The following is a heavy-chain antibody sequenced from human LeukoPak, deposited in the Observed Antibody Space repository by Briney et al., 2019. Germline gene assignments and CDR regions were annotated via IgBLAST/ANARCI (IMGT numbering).Heavy chain of an antibody. D-gene: IGHD3-22*01. CDR1: GFTFSSYG. CDR3: TKGRHDSSGYSDY. V-gene: IGHV3-30*02. J-gene: IGHJ4*02. CDR2: IRYDGTNQ. Sequence: GGSLRLSCAASGFTFSSYGMSWVRQAPGKGLEWVAFIRYDGTNQFYADSVKGRFTISRDNSKNTLYLQMNSLRVEDTAVYYCTKGRHDSSGYSDYWGQGILVTVSS.